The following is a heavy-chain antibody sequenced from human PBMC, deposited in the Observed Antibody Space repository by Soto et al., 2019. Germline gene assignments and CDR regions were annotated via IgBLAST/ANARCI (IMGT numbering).Heavy chain of an antibody. CDR3: AGAGYDFWSGSSAQYNWFDP. J-gene: IGHJ5*02. CDR1: GGTFSSYA. D-gene: IGHD3-3*01. V-gene: IGHV1-69*01. CDR2: IIPIFGTA. Sequence: QVQLVQSGAEVKKPGSSVKVSCKASGGTFSSYAISWVRQAPGQGLEWMGGIIPIFGTANYAQKFQGRVTITADESTSTDYMELSSLRSEDTAVYYCAGAGYDFWSGSSAQYNWFDPWGQGTLVTVSS.